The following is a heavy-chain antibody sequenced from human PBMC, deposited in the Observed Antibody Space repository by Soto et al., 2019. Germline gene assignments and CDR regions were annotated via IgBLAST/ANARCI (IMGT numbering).Heavy chain of an antibody. CDR2: ISYDGNSK. CDR1: GFTFSHYA. V-gene: IGHV3-30-3*01. CDR3: ARGLIATSPHLDF. J-gene: IGHJ4*02. D-gene: IGHD2-21*01. Sequence: QVQVVESGGGVVRPGKSLRLSCAASGFTFSHYAFHWVRQAPGKGLEWVAFISYDGNSKYYADSVKGRFTISRDNSKNTLYLQMNSLRGEDAAVYYCARGLIATSPHLDFWGQGTLVTVSS.